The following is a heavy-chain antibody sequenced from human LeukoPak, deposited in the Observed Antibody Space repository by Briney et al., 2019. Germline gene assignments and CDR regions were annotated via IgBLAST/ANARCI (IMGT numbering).Heavy chain of an antibody. Sequence: GGSLRLSCAASGFTFSSYAMSWVRQAPGKGLEWVSAISGSGGSTYYADSVKGRFTISRDNSKNTLYLQMNSLRAEDTAVYYCAKDYYDSSGYYSFTLGYWGQGTLVTVSS. J-gene: IGHJ4*02. D-gene: IGHD3-22*01. CDR1: GFTFSSYA. CDR3: AKDYYDSSGYYSFTLGY. V-gene: IGHV3-23*01. CDR2: ISGSGGST.